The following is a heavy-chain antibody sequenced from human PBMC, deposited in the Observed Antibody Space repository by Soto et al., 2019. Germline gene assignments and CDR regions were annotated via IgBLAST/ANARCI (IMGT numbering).Heavy chain of an antibody. CDR2: IYYSGST. D-gene: IGHD2-2*01. CDR1: GGSVSSGSYY. Sequence: TLSLTCTVSGGSVSSGSYYWSWIRQHPGKGLEWIGYIYYSGSTYYNPSLKSRVTISVDTSKNQFSLKLSSVTAADTAVYYCASARVVPAYFDYWGQGTLVTVSS. CDR3: ASARVVPAYFDY. V-gene: IGHV4-31*03. J-gene: IGHJ4*02.